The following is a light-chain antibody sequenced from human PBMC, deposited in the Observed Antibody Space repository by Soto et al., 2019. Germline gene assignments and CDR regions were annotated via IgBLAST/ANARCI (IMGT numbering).Light chain of an antibody. CDR1: SSDVGGYNY. CDR2: EVS. CDR3: SLYAGANSVV. V-gene: IGLV2-8*01. Sequence: QSALTQPPSASGSPGQSVTISCTGMSSDVGGYNYVSWYQQHPGKAPKLMIYEVSKRPSGVPDRFSGSKSGNTASLTVSGLQAEDEADYYCSLYAGANSVVFGGGTKLTVL. J-gene: IGLJ2*01.